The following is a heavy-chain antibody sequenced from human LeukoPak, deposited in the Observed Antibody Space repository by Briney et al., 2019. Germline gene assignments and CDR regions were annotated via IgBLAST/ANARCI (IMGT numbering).Heavy chain of an antibody. CDR2: IRYDGVND. CDR3: AKDRGVFGVTYSLDY. D-gene: IGHD3-3*01. V-gene: IGHV3-30*02. J-gene: IGHJ4*02. Sequence: GGSLRPSCAAAGFTFGSYGMHWVRQAPGKGLEGVAYIRYDGVNDYYADSVRGRFTISRDISKNTLYLQMNSLRAEDTAVYYCAKDRGVFGVTYSLDYWGQGTLVTVSS. CDR1: GFTFGSYG.